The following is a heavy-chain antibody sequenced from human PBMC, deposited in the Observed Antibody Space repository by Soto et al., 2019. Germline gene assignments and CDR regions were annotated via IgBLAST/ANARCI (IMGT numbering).Heavy chain of an antibody. V-gene: IGHV4-34*01. J-gene: IGHJ4*02. CDR1: GGSFSGYY. CDR3: ERMGVYSYGIFDH. Sequence: SETLSLTCAVYGGSFSGYYWSWIRQPPGKGLEWIGEINHSGSTNYNPSLKSRVTISVDTSKNQFSLKLSSVTAADTAVYYCERMGVYSYGIFDHWGQGTLVTVSS. D-gene: IGHD5-18*01. CDR2: INHSGST.